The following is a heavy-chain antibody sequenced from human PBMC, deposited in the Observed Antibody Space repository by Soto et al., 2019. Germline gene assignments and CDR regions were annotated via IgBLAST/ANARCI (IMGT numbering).Heavy chain of an antibody. CDR1: GGSISSYY. V-gene: IGHV4-59*01. D-gene: IGHD3-10*01. J-gene: IGHJ6*03. CDR3: ARAGLVRRRGGYYMDV. Sequence: SETLSLTCTVSGGSISSYYWSWIRQPPGKGLEWIGYIYYSGSTNYNPSLKSRVTISVDTSKNQFSLKLSSVTAADTAVYYCARAGLVRRRGGYYMDVWGKGTTVTVSS. CDR2: IYYSGST.